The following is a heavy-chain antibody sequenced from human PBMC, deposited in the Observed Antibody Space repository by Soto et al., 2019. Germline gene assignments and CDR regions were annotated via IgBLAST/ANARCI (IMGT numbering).Heavy chain of an antibody. CDR2: VHHSVNS. CDR1: GGSISSSPYF. D-gene: IGHD2-21*01. V-gene: IGHV4-39*01. J-gene: IGHJ4*02. Sequence: QLQLQESGPGLVKPSETLSLTCTVSGGSISSSPYFWGWIRQPPGKGLEWIGSVHHSVNSYYNPSLQSRVPISVDTSKSQFSLNLSSVTAADTAVYYCASLHIVVTSFDYWGQGTLVTVSS. CDR3: ASLHIVVTSFDY.